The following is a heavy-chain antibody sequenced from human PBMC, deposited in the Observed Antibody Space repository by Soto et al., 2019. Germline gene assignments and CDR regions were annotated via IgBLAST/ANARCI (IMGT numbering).Heavy chain of an antibody. J-gene: IGHJ4*02. CDR1: GMTFRYYW. Sequence: GGSLRLSCITSGMTFRYYWMSWVRQAPGKGLEWVANIKEDGSETHYVDSVKGRFTISRDNAKNSLYLQMNSLRAEDTALYYCARDSRRVGATSDLDYWGLGTLVTVSS. CDR3: ARDSRRVGATSDLDY. V-gene: IGHV3-7*01. D-gene: IGHD1-26*01. CDR2: IKEDGSET.